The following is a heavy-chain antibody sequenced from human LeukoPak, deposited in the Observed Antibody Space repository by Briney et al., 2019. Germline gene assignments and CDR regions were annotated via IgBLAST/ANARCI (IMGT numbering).Heavy chain of an antibody. D-gene: IGHD1-14*01. CDR3: AKGSGINHYHWIDP. V-gene: IGHV3-23*01. Sequence: TGGSLRLSCAASAFTFSSYAMNWVRQAPGKGLEWVSGISGGGGSTYYADSVKGRFTISRDNSKNTLYLQMESLRAEDTALYYCAKGSGINHYHWIDPWGQGTLVTVSS. CDR2: ISGGGGST. CDR1: AFTFSSYA. J-gene: IGHJ5*02.